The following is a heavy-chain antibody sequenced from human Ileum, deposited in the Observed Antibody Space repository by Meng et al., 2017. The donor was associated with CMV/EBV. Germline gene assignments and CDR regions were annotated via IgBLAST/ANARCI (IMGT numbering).Heavy chain of an antibody. CDR1: FTFSSYG. V-gene: IGHV3-30*02. CDR2: IRNDGSSK. J-gene: IGHJ4*02. CDR3: AKVSPGYCSTTSCPPSY. Sequence: FTFSSYGMHWVRQAPGKGLEWVAFIRNDGSSKYYADSVKGRFAISRDNSKNTLYLQMNSLRPEDTAVYYCAKVSPGYCSTTSCPPSYWGQGTLVTVSS. D-gene: IGHD2-2*01.